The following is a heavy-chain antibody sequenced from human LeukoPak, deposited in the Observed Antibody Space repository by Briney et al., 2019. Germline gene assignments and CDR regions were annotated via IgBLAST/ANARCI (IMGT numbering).Heavy chain of an antibody. CDR2: ISSDGSST. Sequence: GGSLRLSCAASGLTFSDYYMSWIRQAPGKGLVWVSRISSDGSSTSYADSVKGRFTISRDNAKNTLYLQMNSLRAEDTAVYYCARGYCSSTSCYWFDYWGQGTLVTVSS. D-gene: IGHD2-2*01. V-gene: IGHV3-74*01. J-gene: IGHJ4*02. CDR3: ARGYCSSTSCYWFDY. CDR1: GLTFSDYY.